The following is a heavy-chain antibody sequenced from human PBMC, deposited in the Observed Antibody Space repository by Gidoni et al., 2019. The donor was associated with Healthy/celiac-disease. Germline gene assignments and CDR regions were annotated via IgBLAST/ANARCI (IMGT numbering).Heavy chain of an antibody. CDR1: SSYA. V-gene: IGHV3-30-3*01. CDR3: ARDSPMARGNFDY. J-gene: IGHJ4*02. Sequence: SSYAMHWVRQAPGKGLEWVAVISYDGSNKYYADSVKGRFTISRDNSKNTLVLQMNSLRAEDTAVYYCARDSPMARGNFDYWGQGTLVTVSS. CDR2: ISYDGSNK. D-gene: IGHD5-12*01.